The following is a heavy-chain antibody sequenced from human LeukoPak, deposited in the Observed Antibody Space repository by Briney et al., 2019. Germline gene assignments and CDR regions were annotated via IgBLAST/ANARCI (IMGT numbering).Heavy chain of an antibody. CDR2: IYHSGST. V-gene: IGHV4-38-2*01. CDR1: GCSISSGYY. Sequence: SETLSLTCAVSGCSISSGYYWGWIRQPPWKGMEWIGSIYHSGSTYYNPSLKSRVTISVDTSKNQFSLKLSSVTAADTAVYYCARHILSQLSWFDPWGQGTLVTVSS. J-gene: IGHJ5*02. D-gene: IGHD6-6*01. CDR3: ARHILSQLSWFDP.